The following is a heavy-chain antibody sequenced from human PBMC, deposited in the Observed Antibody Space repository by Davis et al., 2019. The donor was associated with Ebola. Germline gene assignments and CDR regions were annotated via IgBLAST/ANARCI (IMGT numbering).Heavy chain of an antibody. D-gene: IGHD3-3*01. Sequence: SETLSLTCAVYGGSFSGYYWSWIRQPPGKGLEWIGEINHSGSTNYNPSLKSRVTISVDTSKNQFSLKLSSVTAADTAVYYCARLRRITIFGVVTHNHYGMDVWGQGTTVTVSS. J-gene: IGHJ6*02. CDR1: GGSFSGYY. CDR3: ARLRRITIFGVVTHNHYGMDV. V-gene: IGHV4-34*01. CDR2: INHSGST.